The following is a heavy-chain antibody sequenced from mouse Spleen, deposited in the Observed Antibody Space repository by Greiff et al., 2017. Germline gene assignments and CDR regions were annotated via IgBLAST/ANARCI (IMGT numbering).Heavy chain of an antibody. Sequence: QVQLQQSGVELARPGASVKMSCKASGYTFTSYTMHWVKQRPGQGLEWIGYINPSSGYTKYNQKFKDKATLTADKSSSTAYMQLSSLTSEDSAVYYCARESYYDYDWFAYWGQGTLVTVSA. V-gene: IGHV1-4*01. CDR2: INPSSGYT. D-gene: IGHD2-4*01. J-gene: IGHJ3*01. CDR3: ARESYYDYDWFAY. CDR1: GYTFTSYT.